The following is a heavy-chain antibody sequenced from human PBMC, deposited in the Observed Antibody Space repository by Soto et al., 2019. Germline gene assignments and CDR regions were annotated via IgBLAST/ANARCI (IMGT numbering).Heavy chain of an antibody. V-gene: IGHV4-39*01. J-gene: IGHJ5*02. CDR3: ARRLRFLEWSNWFDP. CDR2: IYYSGST. Sequence: PSETLSLTCTVSGGSISSSSYYWGWIRQPPGKGLEWIGSIYYSGSTYYNPSLKSRVTISVDTSKNQFSLKLSSVTAADTAVYYCARRLRFLEWSNWFDPWGQGTLVTVSS. CDR1: GGSISSSSYY. D-gene: IGHD3-3*01.